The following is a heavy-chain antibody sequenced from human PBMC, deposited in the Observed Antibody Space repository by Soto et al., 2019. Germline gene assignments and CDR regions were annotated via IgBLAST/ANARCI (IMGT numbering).Heavy chain of an antibody. CDR2: IYPGDSDT. Sequence: PGESLKLSCKGSGYSFTSYWIGWVRQMPGKGLEWMGIIYPGDSDTRYSPSFQGQVTISADKSISTAYLQWSSLKASDTAMYYCARSYYDILTGYYGPLDYWGQGTLVTVSS. V-gene: IGHV5-51*01. CDR1: GYSFTSYW. CDR3: ARSYYDILTGYYGPLDY. J-gene: IGHJ4*02. D-gene: IGHD3-9*01.